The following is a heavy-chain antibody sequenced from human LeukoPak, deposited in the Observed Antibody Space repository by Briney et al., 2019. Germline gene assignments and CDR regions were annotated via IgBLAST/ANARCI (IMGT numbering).Heavy chain of an antibody. V-gene: IGHV3-7*01. D-gene: IGHD2/OR15-2a*01. CDR2: INHGGSEK. CDR1: RFIFSTYW. CDR3: VRAGTTFEN. Sequence: PGGSLRLSCAASRFIFSTYWMSWVRQAPGKGLEWVASINHGGSEKYYMDSVKGRFTISRDNANNSLYLQMNSLRDEDTAVYYCVRAGTTFENWGQGTLVTVSS. J-gene: IGHJ4*02.